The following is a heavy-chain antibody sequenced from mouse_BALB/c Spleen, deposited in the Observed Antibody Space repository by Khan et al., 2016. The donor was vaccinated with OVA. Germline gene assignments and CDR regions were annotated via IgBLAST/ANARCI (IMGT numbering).Heavy chain of an antibody. CDR3: ARGVRLTY. V-gene: IGHV3-2*02. J-gene: IGHJ3*01. D-gene: IGHD2-14*01. Sequence: EVQLQESGPGLVKPSQSLSLTCTVTGYSITSDSAWNWIRQFPGNKLEWMGYINYSGSTSYHPSLKSRFSITRDTSKNPFFLQLNSVTTEDTATXFCARGVRLTYWGQGTLVTVSA. CDR1: GYSITSDSA. CDR2: INYSGST.